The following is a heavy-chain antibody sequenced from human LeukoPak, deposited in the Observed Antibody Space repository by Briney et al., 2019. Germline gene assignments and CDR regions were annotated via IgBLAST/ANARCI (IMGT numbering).Heavy chain of an antibody. J-gene: IGHJ4*02. Sequence: ASVKVSCKASGYTFTGYYMHWVRQAPGQGLEWMGRINPNSGGTNYAQKFQGRVTMTRDTSISTAYMELSRLRSDDTAVYYCARGGRYYDSSGYSGSIDYWGLGTLVTVSS. D-gene: IGHD3-22*01. CDR1: GYTFTGYY. V-gene: IGHV1-2*06. CDR2: INPNSGGT. CDR3: ARGGRYYDSSGYSGSIDY.